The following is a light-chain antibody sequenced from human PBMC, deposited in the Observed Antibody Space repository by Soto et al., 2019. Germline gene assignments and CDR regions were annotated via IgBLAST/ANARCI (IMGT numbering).Light chain of an antibody. Sequence: EIVLTQSPGTLSLSPGEKATLSCRASQSVSSNYLAWYQQKPGQAPRLLIYYAYRRTTGIPDRFSGSGSGTELNITISALEHEDFAVDYCQKYCGSPRTFGQGTKVDI. V-gene: IGKV3-20*01. CDR2: YAY. CDR3: QKYCGSPRT. J-gene: IGKJ1*01. CDR1: QSVSSNY.